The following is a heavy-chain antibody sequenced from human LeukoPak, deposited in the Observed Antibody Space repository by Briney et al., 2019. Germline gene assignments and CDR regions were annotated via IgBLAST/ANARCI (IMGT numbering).Heavy chain of an antibody. V-gene: IGHV3-7*01. J-gene: IGHJ4*02. Sequence: PGGSLRLSCTASGFTFSDYWMTWVRQAPGKGPEGVANIKQDGSQRYYVDSVRGRFTISRDNAKISLFLQMNGLRAEDTAVYYCARRGGSSSRRSPIDYWGQGTLVTVSS. CDR2: IKQDGSQR. CDR3: ARRGGSSSRRSPIDY. D-gene: IGHD6-6*01. CDR1: GFTFSDYW.